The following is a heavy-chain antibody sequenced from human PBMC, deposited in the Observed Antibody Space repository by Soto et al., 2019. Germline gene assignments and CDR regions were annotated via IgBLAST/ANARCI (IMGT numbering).Heavy chain of an antibody. D-gene: IGHD6-6*01. J-gene: IGHJ4*02. CDR2: IIPIVGTA. CDR3: ASTTEYSRSSGLVY. CDR1: WVTFPRYA. Sequence: SEEVSFKASWVTFPRYAIGWVRRAPGQGLEWMGGIIPIVGTANYAQKFPGRVTITADESTSTAYMELSSLRSEDTAVYYCASTTEYSRSSGLVYWGQGTLVTVSS. V-gene: IGHV1-69*13.